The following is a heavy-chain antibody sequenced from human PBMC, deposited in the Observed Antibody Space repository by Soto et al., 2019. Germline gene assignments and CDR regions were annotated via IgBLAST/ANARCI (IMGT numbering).Heavy chain of an antibody. J-gene: IGHJ6*02. V-gene: IGHV3-23*01. CDR3: AKGCVAYVFWGGYYGSVGMDV. CDR2: ISGSGGST. CDR1: GFTFSSYA. D-gene: IGHD3-3*01. Sequence: GGSPRLSCAASGFTFSSYAMSWVRQAPGKGLEWVSAISGSGGSTYYADSVKGRFTISRDNSKNKLYLQMNSLRAEDSAVYYGAKGCVAYVFWGGYYGSVGMDVWGQGTTVTVSS.